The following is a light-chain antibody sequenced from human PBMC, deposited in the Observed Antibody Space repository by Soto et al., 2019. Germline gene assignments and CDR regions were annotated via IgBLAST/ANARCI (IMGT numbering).Light chain of an antibody. J-gene: IGKJ4*01. CDR1: QNIRTY. V-gene: IGKV3-11*01. CDR2: DAV. CDR3: QQRSDWPPLT. Sequence: EIVLTQSPDTLSLSPGERAALSCRASQNIRTYLSWYQQKPGQSPRLLVYDAVNRAAGAPDRYSGSGSGTDFTLTITNVEPEDSAVYVGQQRSDWPPLTFGGGTRVEIK.